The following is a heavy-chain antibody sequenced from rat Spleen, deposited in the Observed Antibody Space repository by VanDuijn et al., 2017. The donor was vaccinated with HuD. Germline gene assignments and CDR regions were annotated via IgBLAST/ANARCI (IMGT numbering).Heavy chain of an antibody. CDR1: GFTFSNYG. CDR2: ISTGGGNT. Sequence: EVQLVESGGGLVQPGRSLKLSCAASGFTFSNYGMHWIRQAPTKGLEWIASISTGGGNTYFRDSVKGRFTISRDNAKNTQYLQMDSLRSEDTAIYYCTRGYVMDAWGQGASVTVSS. J-gene: IGHJ4*01. V-gene: IGHV5S13*01. CDR3: TRGYVMDA.